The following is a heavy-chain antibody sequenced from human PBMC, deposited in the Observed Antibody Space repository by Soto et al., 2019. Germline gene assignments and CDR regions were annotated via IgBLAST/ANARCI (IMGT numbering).Heavy chain of an antibody. CDR2: ISGSGGST. CDR3: ARWFSAGKGFTPDF. D-gene: IGHD3-10*01. V-gene: IGHV3-23*01. J-gene: IGHJ4*02. Sequence: EMQLLESGGGLVQPGGSLRLSCAASGFTFSSFAMSWVRQAPGKGLAWVSAISGSGGSTSSVDSVKGRFTISRDNSKKSLNLQMSRWRATGTAVYYCARWFSAGKGFTPDFWGQGSLVTVSS. CDR1: GFTFSSFA.